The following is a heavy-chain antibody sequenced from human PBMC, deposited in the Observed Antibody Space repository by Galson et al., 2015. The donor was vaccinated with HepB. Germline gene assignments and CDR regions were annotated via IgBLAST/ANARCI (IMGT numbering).Heavy chain of an antibody. V-gene: IGHV1-69*13. D-gene: IGHD3-9*01. J-gene: IGHJ6*02. CDR2: IIPIFGTA. CDR3: ARSSLRYFDWPNYYYGMDV. Sequence: SVKVSCKASGGTFSSYAISWVRQAPGQGLEWMGGIIPIFGTANYAQKFQGRVTITADESTSTAYMELSSLRSEDTAVYYCARSSLRYFDWPNYYYGMDVWGQGTTVTVSS. CDR1: GGTFSSYA.